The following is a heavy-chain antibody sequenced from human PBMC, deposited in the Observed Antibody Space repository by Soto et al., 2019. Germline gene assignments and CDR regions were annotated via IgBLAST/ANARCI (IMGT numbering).Heavy chain of an antibody. J-gene: IGHJ6*02. D-gene: IGHD6-6*01. CDR2: IKSKTDGGTT. CDR1: GFTFSNAW. Sequence: GGSLRLSCAASGFTFSNAWMSWVRQAPGKGLEWVGRIKSKTDGGTTDYAAPVKGRFTISRDDSKNTLYLQMNSLKTEDTAVYYCTTAASIAARPAGGYGMDVWGQGTTVTVSS. V-gene: IGHV3-15*01. CDR3: TTAASIAARPAGGYGMDV.